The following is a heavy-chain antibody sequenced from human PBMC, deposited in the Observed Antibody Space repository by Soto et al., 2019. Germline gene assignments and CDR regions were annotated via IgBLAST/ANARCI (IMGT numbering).Heavy chain of an antibody. Sequence: SETLSLTCSVYGGSFSDYYWSWIRQPPGKGLEWIGEINHSGSTNYNPSLKSRVTISEDTSKSQFSLKVNSMTAADTAVYYCARYRREAVAGYTLDNWGQGILVTVSS. CDR2: INHSGST. J-gene: IGHJ4*02. V-gene: IGHV4-34*01. CDR1: GGSFSDYY. D-gene: IGHD6-13*01. CDR3: ARYRREAVAGYTLDN.